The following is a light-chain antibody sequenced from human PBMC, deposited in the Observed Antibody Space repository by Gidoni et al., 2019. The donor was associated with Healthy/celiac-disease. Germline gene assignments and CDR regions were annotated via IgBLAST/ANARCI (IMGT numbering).Light chain of an antibody. CDR3: QVWDSSSDHHYV. CDR1: NIGSKS. V-gene: IGLV3-21*02. CDR2: DDS. J-gene: IGLJ1*01. Sequence: SYVLTQPPPLSVAPGQTARITCGGNNIGSKSVHWYQQKPGQAPVLAVYDDSDRPSGIPERFSGSNSGNTATLTISRVEAGDEADYYCQVWDSSSDHHYVFGTGTKVTVL.